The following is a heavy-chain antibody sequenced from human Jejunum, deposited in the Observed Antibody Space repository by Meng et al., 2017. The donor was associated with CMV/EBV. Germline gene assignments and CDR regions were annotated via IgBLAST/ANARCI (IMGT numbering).Heavy chain of an antibody. J-gene: IGHJ4*02. V-gene: IGHV4-4*07. Sequence: PDVRPEPVHPSCPLFLPCSVLDCAISGYYGTWIRRPAGKGLDWIGRVYMSGSTNYNPSLRSRVAMSVDTSKTQFSLRLTSVTAADTAVYYCARDRMAAPGTFEYWGQGTLVTVSS. D-gene: IGHD6-13*01. CDR1: DCAISGYY. CDR3: ARDRMAAPGTFEY. CDR2: VYMSGST.